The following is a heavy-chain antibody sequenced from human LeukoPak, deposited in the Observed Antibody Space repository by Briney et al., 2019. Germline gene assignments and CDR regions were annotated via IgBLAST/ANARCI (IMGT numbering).Heavy chain of an antibody. CDR3: ARGALYYYDSSGYYLDY. CDR2: IYYSGST. CDR1: GGSISSYY. Sequence: SETLSLTCTVSGGSISSYYWSWIRQPPGKGLEWIGYIYYSGSTNYNPSLKSRVTISVDTSKNQFSLKLSSVTAAETAVYYCARGALYYYDSSGYYLDYWGQGTLVTVSS. D-gene: IGHD3-22*01. V-gene: IGHV4-59*01. J-gene: IGHJ4*02.